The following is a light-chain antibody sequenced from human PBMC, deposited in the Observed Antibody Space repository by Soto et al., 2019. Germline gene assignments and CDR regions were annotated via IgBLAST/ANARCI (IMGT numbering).Light chain of an antibody. CDR1: SSNIGSNT. Sequence: QSVLTQPPSASGTPGQRVTISCSGSSSNIGSNTVNWYQQLPGTAPTLLIYSNNQRPSGVPDRFSGSKSGTSACLAISGLQYEDDGEYYCAAWDDNLNAVVVCGGTKVTVL. J-gene: IGLJ2*01. CDR3: AAWDDNLNAVV. CDR2: SNN. V-gene: IGLV1-44*01.